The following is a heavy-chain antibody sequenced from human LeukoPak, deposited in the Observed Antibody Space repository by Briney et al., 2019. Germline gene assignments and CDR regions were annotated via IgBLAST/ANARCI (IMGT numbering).Heavy chain of an antibody. Sequence: SETLSLTCAVYGGSFSGYYWSWIRQPPGKGLEWIGEINHSGSTNYNPSLKSRVTISVDTSKNQFSLKLSSVTAADTAVYYCARDPYYDSSGYYSGGRYFDYWGQGTLVTVSS. CDR3: ARDPYYDSSGYYSGGRYFDY. J-gene: IGHJ4*02. CDR1: GGSFSGYY. CDR2: INHSGST. D-gene: IGHD3-22*01. V-gene: IGHV4-34*01.